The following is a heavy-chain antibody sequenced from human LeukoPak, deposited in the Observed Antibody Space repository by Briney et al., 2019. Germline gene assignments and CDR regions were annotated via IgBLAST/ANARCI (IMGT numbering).Heavy chain of an antibody. CDR1: GFTFSSYS. D-gene: IGHD3-10*01. CDR2: IDGDGANT. J-gene: IGHJ6*03. Sequence: PGGSLRLSCAASGFTFSSYSMNWVRQAPGKGLEWVSTIDGDGANTYYADSVRGRLTISRDNSKNTLSLQMTSLRADDTAVYYCATRFGLDYYYYYMDVWGKGTTVTVSS. V-gene: IGHV3-23*01. CDR3: ATRFGLDYYYYYMDV.